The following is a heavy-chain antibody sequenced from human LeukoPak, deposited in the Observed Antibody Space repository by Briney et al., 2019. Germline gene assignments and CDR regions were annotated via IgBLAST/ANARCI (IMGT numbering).Heavy chain of an antibody. CDR1: GYSISSGYY. CDR3: ARHYYGSGSYSDY. CDR2: IYHSGST. V-gene: IGHV4-38-2*02. D-gene: IGHD3-10*01. J-gene: IGHJ4*02. Sequence: SETLSLTCTVSGYSISSGYYWGWIRQPPGKGLEWIGSIYHSGSTYYNPSLKSRVTISVDRSRNQFSLKLSSVTAADTALYYCARHYYGSGSYSDYWGQGTLVTVRS.